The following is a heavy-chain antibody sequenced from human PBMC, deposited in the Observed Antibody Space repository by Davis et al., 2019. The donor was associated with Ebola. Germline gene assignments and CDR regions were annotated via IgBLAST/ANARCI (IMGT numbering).Heavy chain of an antibody. V-gene: IGHV3-73*01. J-gene: IGHJ4*02. CDR2: IRSKANSYAT. CDR3: TTTTVTTDY. D-gene: IGHD4-17*01. CDR1: GFTFSGSA. Sequence: PGGSLRLSCAASGFTFSGSAMHWVRQASGKGLEWVGRIRSKANSYATAYAASVKGRFTISRDDSKNTAYLQMNSLKTGDTAVYYCTTTTVTTDYWGQGTLVTVSS.